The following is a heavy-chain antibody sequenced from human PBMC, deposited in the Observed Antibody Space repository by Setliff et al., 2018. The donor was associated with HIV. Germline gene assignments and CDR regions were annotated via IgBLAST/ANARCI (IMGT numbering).Heavy chain of an antibody. J-gene: IGHJ5*02. CDR3: ARPRRVRSRAWYWFDI. V-gene: IGHV4-38-2*01. Sequence: SETLSLTCDASGYSINSGFSRAWIRQPPGQGPQWIGSIYQSGSIYSNPSLQSRVTITVDSSQNQFSLNLFSVTAADTAVYYCARPRRVRSRAWYWFDIWGQGTLVTVSS. D-gene: IGHD6-19*01. CDR1: GYSINSGFS. CDR2: IYQSGSI.